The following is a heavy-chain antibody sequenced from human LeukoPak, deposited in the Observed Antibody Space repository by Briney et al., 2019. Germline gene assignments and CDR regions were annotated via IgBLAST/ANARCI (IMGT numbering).Heavy chain of an antibody. V-gene: IGHV3-30*04. J-gene: IGHJ4*02. D-gene: IGHD3-22*01. CDR2: ISYDGSNK. CDR1: GFTLSSYA. Sequence: GGSLRLSCAASGFTLSSYAMHWVRQAPGKGLEWVAVISYDGSNKYYADSVKGRFTISRDNSKNTLYLQMNSLRAEDTAVYYCARDLGRYYDIGYYFDYWGQGTLVTVSS. CDR3: ARDLGRYYDIGYYFDY.